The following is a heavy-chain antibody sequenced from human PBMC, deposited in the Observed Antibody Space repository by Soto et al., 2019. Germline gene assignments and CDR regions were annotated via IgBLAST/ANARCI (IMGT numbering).Heavy chain of an antibody. Sequence: EVQLLESGGGLVQPGGSLRLSCAASGFTFSSCVMSWVRQAPGKGLEWVSSISGSGGTTYCADSVKGRFTISRDNSKGTLYLQMNSLRADDTAVYFCAKIYCSGGSCYSVDSWGQGTLVTVSS. V-gene: IGHV3-23*01. CDR3: AKIYCSGGSCYSVDS. D-gene: IGHD2-15*01. CDR1: GFTFSSCV. CDR2: ISGSGGTT. J-gene: IGHJ5*01.